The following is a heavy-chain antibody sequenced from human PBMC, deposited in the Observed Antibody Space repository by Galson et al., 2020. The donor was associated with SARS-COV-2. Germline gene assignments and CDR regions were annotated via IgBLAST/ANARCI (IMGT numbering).Heavy chain of an antibody. Sequence: TGGSLRLSCAASGFTFSSYAMSWVRQAPGRGLEWVSTITTSGTSTYYADSVKGRFTISRDNSKNTLYLQMNSLRAEDTAVYYCAKARVPAAVECFDRWGQGTLVAVSS. J-gene: IGHJ5*02. D-gene: IGHD2-2*01. V-gene: IGHV3-23*01. CDR2: ITTSGTST. CDR1: GFTFSSYA. CDR3: AKARVPAAVECFDR.